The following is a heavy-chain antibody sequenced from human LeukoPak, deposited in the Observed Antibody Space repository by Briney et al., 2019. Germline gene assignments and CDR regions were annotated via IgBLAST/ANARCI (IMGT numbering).Heavy chain of an antibody. D-gene: IGHD5-12*01. CDR1: GFTFDSYA. CDR2: IYYSGST. J-gene: IGHJ4*02. CDR3: ARGGSGYDLNYYFDY. V-gene: IGHV4-59*01. Sequence: KTGGSLRLSCAASGFTFDSYAMSWVRQAPGKGLEWIGYIYYSGSTNYNPSLKSRVTISVDTSKNQFSLKLSSVTAADTAVYYCARGGSGYDLNYYFDYWGQGTLVTVSS.